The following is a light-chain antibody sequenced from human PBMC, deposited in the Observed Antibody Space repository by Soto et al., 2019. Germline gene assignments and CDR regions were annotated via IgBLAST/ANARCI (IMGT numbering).Light chain of an antibody. Sequence: QSALTQPASVSGSPGQSITISCTGTNSDIGSYDYVSWYQHHPGTAPKLIIFEVTYRFSGVSGRFSASKSANTASLTISGLQAADEADYYCSLYTSENAYVFGTGTKLTVL. CDR2: EVT. J-gene: IGLJ1*01. V-gene: IGLV2-14*01. CDR3: SLYTSENAYV. CDR1: NSDIGSYDY.